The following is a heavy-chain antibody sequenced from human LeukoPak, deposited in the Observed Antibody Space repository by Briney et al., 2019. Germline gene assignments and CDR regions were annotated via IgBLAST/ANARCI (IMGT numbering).Heavy chain of an antibody. Sequence: GGSLRLSCAASGFTFSSYAMSWVRQAPGKGLEWVSAISGGSTYYADSVKGRFTISRDNSKNTLYLQMNSLRAEDTAVYYCAKDPSYSGSYYLMDYWGQGTLVTVSS. V-gene: IGHV3-23*01. CDR3: AKDPSYSGSYYLMDY. CDR1: GFTFSSYA. D-gene: IGHD1-26*01. J-gene: IGHJ4*02. CDR2: ISGGST.